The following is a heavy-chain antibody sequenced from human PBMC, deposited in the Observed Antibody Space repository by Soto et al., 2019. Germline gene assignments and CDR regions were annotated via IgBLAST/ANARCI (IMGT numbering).Heavy chain of an antibody. J-gene: IGHJ5*02. CDR2: TSHTGTT. Sequence: PSETLSLTCTVSGVSISSDYWTWIRQSPGKGLEWIAYTSHTGTTDYNPSLKSRVTISLDTSKNQFSLKLSSVTAADTAVYYCARSQAVAGSWGQGTLVTVSS. V-gene: IGHV4-59*01. CDR3: ARSQAVAGS. CDR1: GVSISSDY. D-gene: IGHD6-19*01.